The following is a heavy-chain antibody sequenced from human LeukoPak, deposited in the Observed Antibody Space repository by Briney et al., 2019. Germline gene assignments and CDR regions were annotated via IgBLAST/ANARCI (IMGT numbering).Heavy chain of an antibody. J-gene: IGHJ4*02. CDR3: AKDMYVSSGYLFDY. Sequence: GGSLRLSCAASEFTFEVYAIHWVRQAPEKGLEWVSLISGDGGRTYYADSVKGRFTISRDNSKNSLYLQMNSLRTEDTALYYCAKDMYVSSGYLFDYWGQGTLVTVSS. V-gene: IGHV3-43*02. CDR1: EFTFEVYA. CDR2: ISGDGGRT. D-gene: IGHD3-22*01.